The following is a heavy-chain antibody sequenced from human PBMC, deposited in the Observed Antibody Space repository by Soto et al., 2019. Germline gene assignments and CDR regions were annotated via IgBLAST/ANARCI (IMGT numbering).Heavy chain of an antibody. V-gene: IGHV3-21*01. CDR2: ISSSSSYI. Sequence: EVQLVESGGGLVKPGGSLRLSCAASGFTFSSYSMNWVRQAPGKGLEWDSSISSSSSYIYYADSVKGRFTISRDNAKNSLYLQMNSLRAEDTAVYYCARVAVGSSGWYDYWGQGTLVTVSS. J-gene: IGHJ4*02. CDR3: ARVAVGSSGWYDY. CDR1: GFTFSSYS. D-gene: IGHD6-19*01.